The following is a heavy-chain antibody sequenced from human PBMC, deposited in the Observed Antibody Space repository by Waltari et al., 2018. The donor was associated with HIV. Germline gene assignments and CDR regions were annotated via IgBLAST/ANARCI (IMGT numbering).Heavy chain of an antibody. CDR3: ARSDYFHN. D-gene: IGHD3-9*01. CDR1: GLRLSDYW. Sequence: EVQLVESGGGSVQPGGSLRLTCVFSGLRLSDYWLLWVRQVPGKGLVWVSRIKSDANSATYAGSVKGRFTISSDNAKNTLYLQMNSLRDEDTAVYYCARSDYFHNWGQGTLVTVSS. V-gene: IGHV3-74*01. CDR2: IKSDANSA. J-gene: IGHJ4*02.